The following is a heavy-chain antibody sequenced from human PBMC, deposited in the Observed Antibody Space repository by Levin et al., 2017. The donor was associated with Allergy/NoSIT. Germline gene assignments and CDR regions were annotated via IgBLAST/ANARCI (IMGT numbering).Heavy chain of an antibody. CDR3: ARGGPRGNYYYGMDV. CDR2: IKQDGSEK. Sequence: LSLTCAASGFPFRSYWMSWVRQAPGKGLEWVANIKQDGSEKYYVDSVKGRFTISRDNAKNSLYLQMNSLRAEDTAVYYCARGGPRGNYYYGMDVWGQGTTVTVSS. J-gene: IGHJ6*02. V-gene: IGHV3-7*01. D-gene: IGHD3-10*01. CDR1: GFPFRSYW.